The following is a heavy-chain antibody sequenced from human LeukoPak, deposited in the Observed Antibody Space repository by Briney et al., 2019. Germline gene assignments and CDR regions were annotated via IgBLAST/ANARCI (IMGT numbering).Heavy chain of an antibody. CDR3: AKDKSGSSLYYFDY. J-gene: IGHJ4*02. Sequence: PGGSLRLSCAASGFTFRDYGMSWVRQAPGKGLEWVSGISGSGGSTYYADSVKGRFTISRDNSKNTLYLQMNSLRAEDTAVYYCAKDKSGSSLYYFDYWGQGTLVTVSS. D-gene: IGHD1-26*01. CDR1: GFTFRDYG. CDR2: ISGSGGST. V-gene: IGHV3-23*01.